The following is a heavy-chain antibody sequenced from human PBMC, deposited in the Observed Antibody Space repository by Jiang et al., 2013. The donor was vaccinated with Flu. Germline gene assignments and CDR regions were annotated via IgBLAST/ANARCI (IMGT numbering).Heavy chain of an antibody. Sequence: VQLVESGGGVVQPGTSLRLSCAASGFAFNNYGMHWVRQPPGRGLEWVALMSSGYKYYADSVKGRFTISRDNSKNTLYLEMNSLRAEDTAIYYCAKRDDWGTEFDYWGQGTLVTVSS. D-gene: IGHD7-27*01. CDR2: MSSGYK. V-gene: IGHV3-30*18. J-gene: IGHJ4*02. CDR1: GFAFNNYG. CDR3: AKRDDWGTEFDY.